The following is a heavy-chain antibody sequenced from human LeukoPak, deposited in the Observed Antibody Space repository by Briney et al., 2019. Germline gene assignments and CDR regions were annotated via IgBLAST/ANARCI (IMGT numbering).Heavy chain of an antibody. J-gene: IGHJ3*02. Sequence: SETLSLTCTVSGGSISSYYWSWIRQPPGKGLEWIGYIYYSWSTNYNPSLKSRVTISVDTSKNQFSLKLSSVTAADTALYYCARPSYYDSSGYPPDAFDIWGQGTMVTVSS. CDR2: IYYSWST. D-gene: IGHD3-22*01. CDR1: GGSISSYY. CDR3: ARPSYYDSSGYPPDAFDI. V-gene: IGHV4-59*08.